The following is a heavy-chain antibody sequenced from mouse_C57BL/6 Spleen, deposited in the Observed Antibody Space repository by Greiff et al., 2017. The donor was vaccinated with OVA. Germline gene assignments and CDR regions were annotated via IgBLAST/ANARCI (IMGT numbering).Heavy chain of an antibody. V-gene: IGHV5-17*01. CDR1: GFTFSDYG. J-gene: IGHJ4*01. CDR2: ISSGSSTI. D-gene: IGHD1-1*01. CDR3: AREGLSSIYAMDY. Sequence: EVKLMESGGGLVKPGGSLKLSCAASGFTFSDYGMHWVRQAPEKGLEWVAYISSGSSTIYYADTVKGRFTISRDNAKNTLFLQMTSLRSEDTAMYYCAREGLSSIYAMDYWGQGTSVTVSS.